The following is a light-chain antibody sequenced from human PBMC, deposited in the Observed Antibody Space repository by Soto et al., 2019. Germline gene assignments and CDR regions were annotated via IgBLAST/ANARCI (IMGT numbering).Light chain of an antibody. V-gene: IGKV3-20*01. Sequence: EIVLTQSPGTLSLSPGDTATLSCRASQGVYSNYLAWYQHKPGQPPRLLISGASSRATGIPDRFSGSGSETEFTLTISRLEPEGFAVYYCQQYGASPYTFGQGTKL. CDR3: QQYGASPYT. CDR1: QGVYSNY. CDR2: GAS. J-gene: IGKJ2*01.